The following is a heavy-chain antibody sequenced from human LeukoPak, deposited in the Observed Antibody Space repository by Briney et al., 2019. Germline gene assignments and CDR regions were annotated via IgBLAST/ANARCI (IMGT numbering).Heavy chain of an antibody. Sequence: AGGSLRLSCAASGFTFSSYWMSWVRQAPGKGLEWVANIKQDGSEKYYVDSVKGRFTISRDNAKNSLYLQMNSLRAEDTAVYYCARDLEYRYQYYYYYGMDVWGQGTTVTVSS. D-gene: IGHD1-1*01. V-gene: IGHV3-7*01. J-gene: IGHJ6*02. CDR3: ARDLEYRYQYYYYYGMDV. CDR1: GFTFSSYW. CDR2: IKQDGSEK.